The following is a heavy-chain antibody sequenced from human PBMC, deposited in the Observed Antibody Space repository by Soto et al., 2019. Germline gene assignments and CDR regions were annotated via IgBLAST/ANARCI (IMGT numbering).Heavy chain of an antibody. CDR1: GFSLSTSGMC. CDR3: ARMMYSSVVGSYFDY. V-gene: IGHV2-70*11. D-gene: IGHD6-19*01. CDR2: IDWDDDK. J-gene: IGHJ4*02. Sequence: SGPTLLNPTQTLTLTCTFSGFSLSTSGMCVSWIRQPPGKALEWLARIDWDDDKYYSTSLKTRLTISKDTSKNQVVLTMTNMDPVDTATYYCARMMYSSVVGSYFDYWGQGTLVTVS.